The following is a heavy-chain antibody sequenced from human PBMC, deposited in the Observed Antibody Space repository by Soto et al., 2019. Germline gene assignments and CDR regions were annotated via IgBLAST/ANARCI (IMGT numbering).Heavy chain of an antibody. V-gene: IGHV1-58*01. Sequence: ASVKVSCKASGFTFTSSAVQWVRQARGQRPEWIGWIVVGSGNTNYAQKFQERVTITRDMSTSTAYMELSSLRSEDTAVYYCAAPNNGRYYYYGMDVWGQGTTVTVSS. CDR1: GFTFTSSA. J-gene: IGHJ6*02. CDR2: IVVGSGNT. CDR3: AAPNNGRYYYYGMDV. D-gene: IGHD2-8*01.